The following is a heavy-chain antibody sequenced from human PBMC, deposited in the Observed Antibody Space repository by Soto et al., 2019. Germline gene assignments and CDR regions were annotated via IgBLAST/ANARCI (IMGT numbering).Heavy chain of an antibody. V-gene: IGHV3-53*01. CDR3: HGYGY. D-gene: IGHD5-12*01. J-gene: IGHJ4*02. CDR1: GFTVRANY. Sequence: EVQLGESGGGLIQPGGSLRLSCAVSGFTVRANYMSWVRQSPGKGLAWVSVIYSGVTTYYADSVKGRFIISRDISKNTLYLQMNILRDEDTAVYYCHGYGYWGQGTLVTVSS. CDR2: IYSGVTT.